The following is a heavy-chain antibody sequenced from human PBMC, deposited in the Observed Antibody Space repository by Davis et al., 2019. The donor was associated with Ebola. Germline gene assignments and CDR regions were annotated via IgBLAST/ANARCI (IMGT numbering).Heavy chain of an antibody. D-gene: IGHD3-10*01. J-gene: IGHJ6*02. CDR1: GGTFSSYA. CDR2: IIPIFGTA. V-gene: IGHV1-69*13. Sequence: SVKVSCKASGGTFSSYAISWVRQAPGQGLEWMGGIIPIFGTANYAQKFQGRVTITADESTSTAYMELSSLRSEDTAVYYCARDRGVTTSPPYGMDVWGQGTTVTVSS. CDR3: ARDRGVTTSPPYGMDV.